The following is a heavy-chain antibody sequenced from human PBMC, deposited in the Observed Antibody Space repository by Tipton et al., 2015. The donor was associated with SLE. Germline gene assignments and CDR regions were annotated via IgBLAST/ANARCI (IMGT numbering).Heavy chain of an antibody. CDR3: ARDQTGTRYFDY. CDR1: GFTFSNYA. J-gene: IGHJ4*02. V-gene: IGHV3-64*02. CDR2: ISSNGGST. Sequence: GSLRLSCAASGFTFSNYAMHWVRQAPGKGLEYVSAISSNGGSTYYADSVKGRFTISRDNSKNTLYLQMGSLRAEDMAVYYCARDQTGTRYFDYWGQGTLVTVSS. D-gene: IGHD1-7*01.